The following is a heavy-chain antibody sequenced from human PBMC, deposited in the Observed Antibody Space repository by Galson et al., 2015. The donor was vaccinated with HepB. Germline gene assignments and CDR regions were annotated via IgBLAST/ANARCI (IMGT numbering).Heavy chain of an antibody. Sequence: SVKVSCKASGYTFTGYHMHWVRQAPGQGLKWMGRINPNSGGTNYAQKFQGRVTMTRDTSISTAYMELSRLRSDDTAVYYCARLEGGGSYPHFNYWGQGTLVTVSS. D-gene: IGHD1-26*01. CDR2: INPNSGGT. CDR1: GYTFTGYH. V-gene: IGHV1-2*06. J-gene: IGHJ4*02. CDR3: ARLEGGGSYPHFNY.